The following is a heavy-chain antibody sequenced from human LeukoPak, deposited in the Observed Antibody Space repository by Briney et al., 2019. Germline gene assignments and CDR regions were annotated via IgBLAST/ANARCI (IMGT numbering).Heavy chain of an antibody. CDR3: ARDLAYNYGDPHYFDY. D-gene: IGHD4-17*01. J-gene: IGHJ4*02. V-gene: IGHV1-18*01. CDR1: GYTFTNYG. Sequence: ASVKVSCKASGYTFTNYGISWVRQAPGQGLEWMGWISAYNGNTNYAQNLQDRVIMTTDTSTSTAYMELRNLRSDDTAVYYCARDLAYNYGDPHYFDYWGQGTLVTVSS. CDR2: ISAYNGNT.